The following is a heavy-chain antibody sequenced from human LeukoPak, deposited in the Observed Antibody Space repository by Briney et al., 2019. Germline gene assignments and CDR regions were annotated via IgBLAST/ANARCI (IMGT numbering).Heavy chain of an antibody. CDR3: AGLNGDETLGAFDI. V-gene: IGHV4-34*01. D-gene: IGHD4-17*01. CDR2: INHSGST. CDR1: GGSFSGYY. Sequence: SETLSLTCAVYGGSFSGYYWSWIRQPPGKGLEWIGEINHSGSTNYNPSLKSRVTISVDTSKNQFSLKLSSVTAADTAVYYCAGLNGDETLGAFDIWGQGTMVTVSS. J-gene: IGHJ3*02.